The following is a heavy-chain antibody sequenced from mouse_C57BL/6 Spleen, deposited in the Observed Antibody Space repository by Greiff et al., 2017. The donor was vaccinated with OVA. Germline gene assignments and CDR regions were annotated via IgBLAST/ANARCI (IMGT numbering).Heavy chain of an antibody. CDR2: IDPEDGET. D-gene: IGHD1-1*01. V-gene: IGHV14-2*01. CDR3: ARDYGSSQYYFDY. Sequence: EVKLVESGAELVKPGASVKLSCTASGFNIKDYYMHWVKQRTEQGLEWIGRIDPEDGETKYAPKFQGKATITADTSSNTAYLQLSSLTSEDTAVYYCARDYGSSQYYFDYWGQGTTLTVSS. CDR1: GFNIKDYY. J-gene: IGHJ2*01.